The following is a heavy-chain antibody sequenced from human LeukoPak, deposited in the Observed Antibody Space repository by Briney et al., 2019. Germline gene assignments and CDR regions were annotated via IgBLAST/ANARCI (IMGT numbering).Heavy chain of an antibody. CDR1: GFTFGDYD. J-gene: IGHJ4*02. V-gene: IGHV3-13*04. Sequence: GGSLRLSCAASGFTFGDYDMHWVRQPTGKGLEWVSAIGTSGDTYYPGSVKGRFTISRDNAKNTVYLQMNSLRAEDTAVYYCATSRTFDYWGQGTLVTVSS. CDR2: IGTSGDT. CDR3: ATSRTFDY.